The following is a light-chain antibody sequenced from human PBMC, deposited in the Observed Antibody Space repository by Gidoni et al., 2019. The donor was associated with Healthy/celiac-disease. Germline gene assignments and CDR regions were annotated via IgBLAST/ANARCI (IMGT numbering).Light chain of an antibody. CDR3: QQRSNWPIT. V-gene: IGKV3-11*01. Sequence: EIVLTQSPATLALSPGERATLSCRASQSVSSDLAWYQQKPGQAPRLLIYDASNRATGIRARFRGSGSGTAFTLTISSLEPEDFAVYYCQQRSNWPITFGQGTRLEIK. CDR2: DAS. J-gene: IGKJ5*01. CDR1: QSVSSD.